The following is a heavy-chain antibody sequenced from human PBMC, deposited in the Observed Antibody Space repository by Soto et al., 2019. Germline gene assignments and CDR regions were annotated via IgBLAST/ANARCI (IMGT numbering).Heavy chain of an antibody. D-gene: IGHD5-12*01. CDR3: ARDLNIVENYFDY. V-gene: IGHV4-30-4*01. CDR2: IYYSGST. Sequence: SETLSLTCTVSGGSISSGDYYWSWIRQPPGKGLEWIGYIYYSGSTYYNPSLKSRVTISVDTSKNQFSLKLSSVTAADTAVYYCARDLNIVENYFDYWGQGTLVTVSS. CDR1: GGSISSGDYY. J-gene: IGHJ4*02.